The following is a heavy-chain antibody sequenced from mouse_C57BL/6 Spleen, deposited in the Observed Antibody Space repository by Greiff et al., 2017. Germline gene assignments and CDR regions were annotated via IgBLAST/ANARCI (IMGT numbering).Heavy chain of an antibody. Sequence: EVQLVESGGGLVKPGGSLKLSCAASGFTFSSYAMSWVRQTPEKRLEWVAAISDGGSYTYYPDNVKGRFTISRDNAKNNLYLQMSHLKSEDTAMYYCAREGAGDYAMDYWGQGTSVTVSS. CDR3: AREGAGDYAMDY. J-gene: IGHJ4*01. CDR1: GFTFSSYA. CDR2: ISDGGSYT. V-gene: IGHV5-4*01.